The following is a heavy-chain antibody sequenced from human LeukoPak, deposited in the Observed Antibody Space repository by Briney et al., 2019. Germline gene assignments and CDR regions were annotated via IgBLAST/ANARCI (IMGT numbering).Heavy chain of an antibody. Sequence: ASVKVSCKASGGTFSSYAITWVRQAPGQGLEWMGWISAYNGNTEYAQIFQGRVTMTTDTSTTTAYMELRSLASDDTAVYYCARGGPTARLITFGGVTDYWGQGTLVTASS. V-gene: IGHV1-18*01. CDR3: ARGGPTARLITFGGVTDY. J-gene: IGHJ4*02. CDR2: ISAYNGNT. D-gene: IGHD3-16*01. CDR1: GGTFSSYA.